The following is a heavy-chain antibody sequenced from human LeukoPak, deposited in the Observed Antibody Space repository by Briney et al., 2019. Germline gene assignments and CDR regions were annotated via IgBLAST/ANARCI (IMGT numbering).Heavy chain of an antibody. CDR1: GFTFSSYG. V-gene: IGHV3-23*01. CDR3: AKDPNPKPQQTQPVNWFDP. CDR2: ISGSGGST. J-gene: IGHJ5*02. Sequence: PGGSLRLSCAASGFTFSSYGMSWVRRGPGKGLEWVSGISGSGGSTYYADSVKGRFTISRDNSKNTLYLQMNSLRAEDTAVYYCAKDPNPKPQQTQPVNWFDPWGQGTLVTVSS. D-gene: IGHD2-2*01.